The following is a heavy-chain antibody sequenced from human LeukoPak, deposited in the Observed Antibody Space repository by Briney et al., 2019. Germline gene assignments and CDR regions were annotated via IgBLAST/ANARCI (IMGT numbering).Heavy chain of an antibody. D-gene: IGHD3-22*01. J-gene: IGHJ4*02. CDR2: IKQDGSEK. CDR1: GFTFSSYA. V-gene: IGHV3-7*01. CDR3: ARDLGRNVFAMIVVGGLDY. Sequence: HPGGSLRLSCAASGFTFSSYAMSWVRQAPGKGLEWVANIKQDGSEKYYVDSVKGRFTISRDNAKNSLYLQMNSLRAEDTAVYYCARDLGRNVFAMIVVGGLDYWGQGTLVTVSS.